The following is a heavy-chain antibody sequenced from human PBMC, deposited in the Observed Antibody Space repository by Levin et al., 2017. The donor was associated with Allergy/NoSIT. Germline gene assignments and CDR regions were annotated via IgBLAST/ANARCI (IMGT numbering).Heavy chain of an antibody. V-gene: IGHV3-21*01. CDR2: ISSSSSYI. CDR3: ARVRGYSSGWYLDY. D-gene: IGHD6-19*01. Sequence: PGGSLRLSCAASGFTFSSYTMNWVRQAPGKGLEWVSCISSSSSYIYHADSLKGRFTISRDNAKNSLYLQMNSLRVEDSAVYYCARVRGYSSGWYLDYWGQGTLVTVSS. J-gene: IGHJ4*02. CDR1: GFTFSSYT.